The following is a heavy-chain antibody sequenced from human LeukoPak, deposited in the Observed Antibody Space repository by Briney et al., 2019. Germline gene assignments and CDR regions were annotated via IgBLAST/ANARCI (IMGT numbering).Heavy chain of an antibody. V-gene: IGHV4-39*01. Sequence: PSETLSLTCTVSGGSISSSRYYWGWIRQPPGKGLEWIGSIYYSGSPYYNPSLKSRVTISVDTSKHQFSLKLSSVPAADTAVYHCAGSSHMPRIFPLNWFVPWGQGTLVTVSS. CDR3: AGSSHMPRIFPLNWFVP. CDR2: IYYSGSP. CDR1: GGSISSSRYY. J-gene: IGHJ5*02. D-gene: IGHD2-15*01.